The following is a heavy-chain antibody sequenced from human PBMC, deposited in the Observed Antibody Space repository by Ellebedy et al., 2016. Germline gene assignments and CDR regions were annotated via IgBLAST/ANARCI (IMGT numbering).Heavy chain of an antibody. CDR1: GFTFRNFF. CDR3: RQGHYANY. CDR2: ISGDGADI. V-gene: IGHV3-23*01. D-gene: IGHD2-8*01. J-gene: IGHJ4*02. Sequence: GESLKISCATSGFTFRNFFMSWVRQTPGKGLEWVATISGDGADINLADSVKGRFTISRDNSRNTMYLQMNSLRADDTAVYYCRQGHYANYWGQGTLVTVSS.